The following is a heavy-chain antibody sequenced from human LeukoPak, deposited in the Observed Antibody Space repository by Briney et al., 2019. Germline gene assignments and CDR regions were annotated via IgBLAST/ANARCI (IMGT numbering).Heavy chain of an antibody. Sequence: SETLSLTCAVYGGSFSGYYWSWIRQPPGKGLEWIGEINHSGSTNYKPSLKSRVTISVDTSKNQFSLKLSSVTAADTAVYYCARKWAVTDYWGQGTLVTVSS. D-gene: IGHD4-17*01. J-gene: IGHJ4*02. CDR3: ARKWAVTDY. CDR1: GGSFSGYY. V-gene: IGHV4-34*01. CDR2: INHSGST.